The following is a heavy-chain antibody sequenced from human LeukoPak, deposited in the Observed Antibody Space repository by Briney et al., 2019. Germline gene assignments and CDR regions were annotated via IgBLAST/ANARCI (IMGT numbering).Heavy chain of an antibody. CDR2: IIPILGIA. CDR1: GGTFSSYT. J-gene: IGHJ5*02. CDR3: ASRYCSSTSCYRDWFDP. V-gene: IGHV1-69*02. Sequence: SVKVSCKASGGTFSSYTISWVRQAPGQGLEWMGRIIPILGIANYAQKFQGRVTITADKSTSTAYMELSSLRSEDTAVYYCASRYCSSTSCYRDWFDPWGQGTLVTVSS. D-gene: IGHD2-2*02.